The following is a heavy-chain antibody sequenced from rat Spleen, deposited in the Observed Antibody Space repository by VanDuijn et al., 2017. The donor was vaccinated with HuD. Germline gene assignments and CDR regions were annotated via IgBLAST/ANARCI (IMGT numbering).Heavy chain of an antibody. D-gene: IGHD4-3*01. CDR3: AKEDLGVRD. CDR2: ISPGGGGT. Sequence: EVQLVEFGGGLVQPGGSLKLSCAASGFTFSNYDMAWVRQAPTKGLEWVASISPGGGGTYYRDSMKGRFTVSRDNAKSTLYLQMDSLRSEDTATYCCAKEDLGVRDWGQGVMVTVSS. J-gene: IGHJ2*01. V-gene: IGHV5-27*01. CDR1: GFTFSNYD.